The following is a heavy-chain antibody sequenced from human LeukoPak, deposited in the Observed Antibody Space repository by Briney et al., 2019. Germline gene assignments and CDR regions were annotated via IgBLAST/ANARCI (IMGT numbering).Heavy chain of an antibody. D-gene: IGHD4-17*01. J-gene: IGHJ4*02. CDR1: GFTFDDYA. Sequence: PGRSLRLSCAASGFTFDDYAMLWVRQAPGKGLEWVSGISSNSGSIGYADSVKGRFTISRDSAKKSLYLQMNSLRAEDTAFYYCAKVAYGDDLGPFDYWGQGTLVTVSS. V-gene: IGHV3-9*01. CDR3: AKVAYGDDLGPFDY. CDR2: ISSNSGSI.